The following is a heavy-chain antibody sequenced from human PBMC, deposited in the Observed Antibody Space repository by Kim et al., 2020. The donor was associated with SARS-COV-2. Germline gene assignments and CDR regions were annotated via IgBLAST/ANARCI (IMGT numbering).Heavy chain of an antibody. CDR2: QDGSDK. Sequence: QDGSDKAYVDSVKGRFTISRDDAKNSLYLQMNSLRAEDTAVYYCTNLEDFWGQGTLVTVSS. CDR3: TNLEDF. V-gene: IGHV3-7*01. J-gene: IGHJ4*02.